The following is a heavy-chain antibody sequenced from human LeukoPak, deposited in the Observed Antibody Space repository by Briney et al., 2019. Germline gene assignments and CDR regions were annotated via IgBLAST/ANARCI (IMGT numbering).Heavy chain of an antibody. CDR2: VYYSGST. CDR1: GGSISSATYY. V-gene: IGHV4-39*01. J-gene: IGHJ5*02. D-gene: IGHD3-10*01. Sequence: PSETLSLTCSVSGGSISSATYYWGWVRQPPGKGLEWIGNVYYSGSTYYNPSLKSRVTISVDTSKNQFSLKLSSVTAADTAVYYCATYYGSGLGNWFDPWGQGTLVTVSS. CDR3: ATYYGSGLGNWFDP.